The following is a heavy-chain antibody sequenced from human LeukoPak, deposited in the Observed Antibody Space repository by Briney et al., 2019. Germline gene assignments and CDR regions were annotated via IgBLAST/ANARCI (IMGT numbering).Heavy chain of an antibody. Sequence: GGSLRLSCAASGFTFSSYEMNWVRQAPGKGLEWVSYISSSGSTIYYADSVKGRFTISRDNAKNSLYLQMNSLRAEGTAVYYCARDGGKLWLRSFDYWGQGTLVTVSS. CDR3: ARDGGKLWLRSFDY. CDR1: GFTFSSYE. J-gene: IGHJ4*02. CDR2: ISSSGSTI. V-gene: IGHV3-48*03. D-gene: IGHD5-18*01.